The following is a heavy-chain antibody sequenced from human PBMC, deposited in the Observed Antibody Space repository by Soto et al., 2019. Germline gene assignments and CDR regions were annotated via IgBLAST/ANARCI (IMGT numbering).Heavy chain of an antibody. J-gene: IGHJ6*01. CDR2: INAGNGNT. Sequence: QVQLEQSGAEVKKPGASVKVSCKASGYTFTSYAMHWVRQAPGQRLEWMGWINAGNGNTKYSQKFQGRVTITRDTPASIAYIELSSVRSEETAVYYCAREGCCWCQGTTVTVSS. CDR3: AREGCC. CDR1: GYTFTSYA. V-gene: IGHV1-3*01.